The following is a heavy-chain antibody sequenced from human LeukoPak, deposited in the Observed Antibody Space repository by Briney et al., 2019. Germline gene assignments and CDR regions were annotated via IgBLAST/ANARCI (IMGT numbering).Heavy chain of an antibody. V-gene: IGHV3-23*01. Sequence: GGSLRLSCAVSGFTFSNYAMSWVRQAPGKGLEWVSAVSDSSDNTYYADSVKGRFTISRDISKNTLFLQMNSLRAEDTAVYYCAKEMASIRFYLDSWGQGSLVTVSS. J-gene: IGHJ4*02. CDR2: VSDSSDNT. CDR1: GFTFSNYA. D-gene: IGHD5-24*01. CDR3: AKEMASIRFYLDS.